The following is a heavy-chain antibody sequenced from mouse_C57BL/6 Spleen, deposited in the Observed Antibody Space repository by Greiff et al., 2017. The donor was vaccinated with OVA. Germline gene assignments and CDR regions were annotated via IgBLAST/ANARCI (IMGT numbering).Heavy chain of an antibody. J-gene: IGHJ2*01. CDR1: GYTFTSYW. V-gene: IGHV1-52*01. D-gene: IGHD2-2*01. CDR3: ARGVVTTDYFDY. Sequence: QVQLQQSGAELVRPGSSVKLSCKASGYTFTSYWMHWVKQRPIQGLEWIGNIDPSDSETHYIQKFKDKATLTVDKSSSTAYMQLSSLTSEDSAVYYCARGVVTTDYFDYWGQGTTLTVSS. CDR2: IDPSDSET.